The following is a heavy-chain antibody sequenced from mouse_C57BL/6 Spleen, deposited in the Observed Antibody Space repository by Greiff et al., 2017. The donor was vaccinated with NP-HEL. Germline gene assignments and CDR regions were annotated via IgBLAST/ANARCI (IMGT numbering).Heavy chain of an antibody. J-gene: IGHJ2*01. CDR3: AREGDYYGSRVDY. V-gene: IGHV1-81*01. Sequence: QVQLQQSGAELARPGASVKLSCKASGYTFTSYGISWVKQRTGQGLEWIGEIYPRSGNTYYNEKFKGKATLTADKSSSTAYMELRSLTSEDSAVYFCAREGDYYGSRVDYWGQGTTLTVSS. D-gene: IGHD1-1*01. CDR1: GYTFTSYG. CDR2: IYPRSGNT.